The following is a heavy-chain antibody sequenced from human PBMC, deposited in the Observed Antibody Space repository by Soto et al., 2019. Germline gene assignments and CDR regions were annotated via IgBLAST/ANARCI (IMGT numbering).Heavy chain of an antibody. Sequence: ASVKVSCKASGYTFASHYMSCVRQAPGQGLEWMGIINPSGGSTSYAQKFQGRVTMTRDTSTSTVYMELSSLRSEDTAVYYCAREGPLAGGDCALDYWGQGTLVTVSS. CDR3: AREGPLAGGDCALDY. V-gene: IGHV1-46*01. CDR1: GYTFASHY. D-gene: IGHD2-21*02. CDR2: INPSGGST. J-gene: IGHJ4*02.